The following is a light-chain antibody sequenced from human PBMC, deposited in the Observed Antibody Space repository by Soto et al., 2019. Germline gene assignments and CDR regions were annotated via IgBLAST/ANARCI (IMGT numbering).Light chain of an antibody. Sequence: IVLTQSPGTLSLSPGERATLSCRASQSVSSSYLAWYQQKPGQAPRLLIYGASSRAPGIPDRFSGSGSGTNFTLTISKLEPEDLAVYYCQQYGRTFGQGTRLEIK. CDR1: QSVSSSY. V-gene: IGKV3-20*01. CDR2: GAS. J-gene: IGKJ5*01. CDR3: QQYGRT.